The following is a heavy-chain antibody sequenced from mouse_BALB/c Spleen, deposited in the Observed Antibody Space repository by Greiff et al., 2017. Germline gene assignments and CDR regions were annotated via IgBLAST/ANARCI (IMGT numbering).Heavy chain of an antibody. V-gene: IGHV1-4*01. Sequence: VQLQQSGAELARPGASVKMSCKASGYTFTSYTMHWVKQRPGQGLEWIGYINPSSGYTNYNQKFKDKATLTADKSSSTAYMQLSSLTSEDSAVYYCARGDGSSLFAMDYWGQGTSVTVSS. D-gene: IGHD1-1*01. CDR3: ARGDGSSLFAMDY. CDR1: GYTFTSYT. CDR2: INPSSGYT. J-gene: IGHJ4*01.